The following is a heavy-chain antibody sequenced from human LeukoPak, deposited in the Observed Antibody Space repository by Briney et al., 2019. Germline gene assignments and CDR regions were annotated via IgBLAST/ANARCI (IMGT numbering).Heavy chain of an antibody. CDR3: TRGSLYSSSWSPSYY. CDR2: IRSKAYGGTT. Sequence: KTGGSLRLSCAASGFTFSNNWMTWFRQAPGKGLEWVGFIRSKAYGGTTEYAASVKGRFTISRDDSKSIAYLQMNSLKTEDTAVYYCTRGSLYSSSWSPSYYWGQGTLVTVSS. D-gene: IGHD6-13*01. V-gene: IGHV3-49*05. J-gene: IGHJ4*02. CDR1: GFTFSNNW.